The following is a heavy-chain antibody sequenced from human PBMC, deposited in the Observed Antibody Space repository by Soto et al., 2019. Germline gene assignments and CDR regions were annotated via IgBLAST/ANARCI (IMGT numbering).Heavy chain of an antibody. CDR2: IYYSGST. J-gene: IGHJ4*02. CDR3: ARESFYDSGGFHGFDY. D-gene: IGHD3-22*01. CDR1: GGSISSYY. Sequence: SETLSLTCTVSGGSISSYYWSWIRQPPGKGLEWIGYIYYSGSTNYNPSLKSRVTISVDTSKNQFSLKLSSVTAADTAMYYCARESFYDSGGFHGFDYWGQGTLVTVSS. V-gene: IGHV4-59*01.